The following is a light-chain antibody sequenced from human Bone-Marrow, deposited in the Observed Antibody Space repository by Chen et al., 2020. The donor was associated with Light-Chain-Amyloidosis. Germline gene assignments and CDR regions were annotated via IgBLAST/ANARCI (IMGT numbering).Light chain of an antibody. V-gene: IGLV6-57*01. CDR1: SGSIATNY. CDR2: EDD. CDR3: QSYQGSSQGV. Sequence: NFMLTQPHSVSESPGKTVIISCTRSSGSIATNYVQWYQQLPGSSPTTVIYEDDQRPSGVPDRFSCSIDRSSNSASLTISGLKTEDEADYYCQSYQGSSQGVFGGGTKLTVL. J-gene: IGLJ3*02.